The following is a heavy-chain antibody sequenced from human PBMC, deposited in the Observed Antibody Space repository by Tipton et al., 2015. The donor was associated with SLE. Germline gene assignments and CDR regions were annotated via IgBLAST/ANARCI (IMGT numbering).Heavy chain of an antibody. J-gene: IGHJ4*02. V-gene: IGHV4-4*02. D-gene: IGHD2-2*01. CDR3: ARGPTGSSAREDT. CDR1: GGSISRNNW. CDR2: IYHSGST. Sequence: TLSLTCAVFGGSISRNNWWSWVRQPPGKGLEWIGEIYHSGSTNYNPSLKSRVTISVDKSKNQFSLKLNSVTAADTAVYYCARGPTGSSAREDTWGQGTLVTVSS.